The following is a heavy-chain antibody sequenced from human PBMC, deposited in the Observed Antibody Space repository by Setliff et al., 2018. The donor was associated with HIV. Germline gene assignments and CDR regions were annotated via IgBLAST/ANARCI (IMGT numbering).Heavy chain of an antibody. CDR3: ARRSSWYGDAFDI. CDR2: IYYSGST. D-gene: IGHD6-13*01. Sequence: SETLSLTCTVSGASISSSSYYWDWIRQPPGKGLEWIGSIYYSGSTYYNPPLKRRVTISVDTSKNQFSLKLSSVTAADTAVYYCARRSSWYGDAFDIWGQGTMVTVSS. CDR1: GASISSSSYY. J-gene: IGHJ3*02. V-gene: IGHV4-39*01.